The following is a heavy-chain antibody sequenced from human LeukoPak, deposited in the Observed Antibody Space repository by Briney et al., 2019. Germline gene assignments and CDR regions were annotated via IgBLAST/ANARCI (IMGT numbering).Heavy chain of an antibody. J-gene: IGHJ6*03. Sequence: SETLSLTCAVYGGSFSGYYWNWIRQPPGKGLEWIGEINHSGSTNYNPSLKSRVTISVDTSKNQFSLKLSSVTAADTAVYYCARGRSKRRDYDFWSGYPHREGYYYYMDVWGKGTTVTVSS. CDR2: INHSGST. D-gene: IGHD3-3*01. CDR3: ARGRSKRRDYDFWSGYPHREGYYYYMDV. CDR1: GGSFSGYY. V-gene: IGHV4-34*01.